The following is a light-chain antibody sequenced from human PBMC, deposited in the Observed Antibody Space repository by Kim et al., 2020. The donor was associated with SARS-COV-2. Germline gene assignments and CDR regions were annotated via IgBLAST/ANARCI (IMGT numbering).Light chain of an antibody. V-gene: IGLV2-8*01. CDR2: GVS. CDR3: SSYAGSTVV. J-gene: IGLJ2*01. CDR1: SSDVSGYNY. Sequence: PGQSVTISCTGTSSDVSGYNYVSWYQQHPGKAPKLMIYGVSKRPSGVPDRFSGSKSGNTASLTVSGLQAEDEADYYCSSYAGSTVVFGGGTQLTVL.